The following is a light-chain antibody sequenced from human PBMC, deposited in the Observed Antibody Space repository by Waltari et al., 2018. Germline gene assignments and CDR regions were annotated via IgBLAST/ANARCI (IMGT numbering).Light chain of an antibody. J-gene: IGLJ2*01. CDR3: CSYAGTFSLL. V-gene: IGLV2-11*01. Sequence: QSALTQPRSVSGSPGQSVTISCSGTSSDVGGYNYVSWYQHHPGKAPRLMISDVNKRPSGVPDRFSGPKSGNTASLTISGLQAEDEADYFCCSYAGTFSLLFGGGTKVTVL. CDR1: SSDVGGYNY. CDR2: DVN.